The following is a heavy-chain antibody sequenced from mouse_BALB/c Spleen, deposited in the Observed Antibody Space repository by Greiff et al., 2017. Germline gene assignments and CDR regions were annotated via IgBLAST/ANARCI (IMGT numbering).Heavy chain of an antibody. CDR1: GYSITSDYA. Sequence: EVQLQQSGPGLVKPSQSLSLTCTVTGYSITSDYAWNWIRQFPGNKLEWMGYISYSGSTSYNPSLKSRISITRDTSKNQFFLQLNSVTTEDTATYYCARWGSVPDYYAMDYWGQGTSVTVSS. J-gene: IGHJ4*01. D-gene: IGHD5-1*01. V-gene: IGHV3-2*02. CDR2: ISYSGST. CDR3: ARWGSVPDYYAMDY.